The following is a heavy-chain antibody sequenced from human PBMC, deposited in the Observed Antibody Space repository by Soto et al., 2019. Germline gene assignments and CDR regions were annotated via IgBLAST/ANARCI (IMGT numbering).Heavy chain of an antibody. V-gene: IGHV4-39*07. CDR2: IYYSGST. D-gene: IGHD3-10*01. CDR1: GGSISSSSYY. CDR3: ARDAGGRKYVGN. Sequence: PSETLSLTCTVSGGSISSSSYYWGWIRQPPGKGLEWIGNIYYSGSTYYNPSLKSRVTISVDTSKNQFSLKLSSVTAADTAVYYGARDAGGRKYVGNWGQGTMVTVSS. J-gene: IGHJ4*02.